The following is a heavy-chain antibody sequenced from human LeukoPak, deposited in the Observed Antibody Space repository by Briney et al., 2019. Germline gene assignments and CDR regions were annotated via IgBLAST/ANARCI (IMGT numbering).Heavy chain of an antibody. CDR2: ISAYTGNT. CDR1: GYTFISHG. Sequence: ASVKVSCKASGYTFISHGISWVRQAPGQGLEWMGWISAYTGNTNYAQKFQGRVTMTSDTSTNTAYMELTSLRSDDTAVYYCARAVVRGDFDYWGQGTLVTVSS. CDR3: ARAVVRGDFDY. D-gene: IGHD3-10*01. J-gene: IGHJ4*02. V-gene: IGHV1-18*01.